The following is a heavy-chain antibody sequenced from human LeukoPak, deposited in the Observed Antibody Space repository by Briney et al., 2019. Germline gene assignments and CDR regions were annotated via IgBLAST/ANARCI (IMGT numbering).Heavy chain of an antibody. CDR3: ASDEYGDPLGY. D-gene: IGHD4-17*01. CDR1: GFTFSSCS. Sequence: GGSLRLSCAASGFTFSSCSINWVRQAPGKGLEWVSTITNSGDYIFYADSVKGRFTISRDNAKNSLYLQMNSLRADDTAVYFCASDEYGDPLGYRGQGTPVTVSS. V-gene: IGHV3-21*01. J-gene: IGHJ4*02. CDR2: ITNSGDYI.